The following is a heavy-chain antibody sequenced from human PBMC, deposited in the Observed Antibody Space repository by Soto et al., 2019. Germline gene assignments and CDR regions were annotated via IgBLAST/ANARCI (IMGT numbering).Heavy chain of an antibody. CDR2: ISYDGTNK. Sequence: QVQLVESGGGVVQPGRSLRLSCAASGFTFSTYAMHWVRQAPGKGLEWVSVISYDGTNKYYADSVKGRFTISRDNSKNTLYLQMNSLRPEDTAVYYCAREGYSIMGAYGAFDIWGQGTMVTVSS. CDR3: AREGYSIMGAYGAFDI. J-gene: IGHJ3*02. CDR1: GFTFSTYA. V-gene: IGHV3-30-3*01. D-gene: IGHD3-16*01.